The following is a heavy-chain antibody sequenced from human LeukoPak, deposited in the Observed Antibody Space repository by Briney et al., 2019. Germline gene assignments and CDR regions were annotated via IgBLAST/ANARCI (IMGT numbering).Heavy chain of an antibody. D-gene: IGHD6-13*01. CDR2: ISGSGGST. CDR3: ARDVRRAAAGTMNY. V-gene: IGHV3-23*01. J-gene: IGHJ4*02. Sequence: GGSLRLSCAASGFTFSSYAMNWVRQAPGKGLEWVSAISGSGGSTFYADSVRGRFTISRDDSKNTLYLQMNSLRAEDTAVYFCARDVRRAAAGTMNYWGQGTLVTVSS. CDR1: GFTFSSYA.